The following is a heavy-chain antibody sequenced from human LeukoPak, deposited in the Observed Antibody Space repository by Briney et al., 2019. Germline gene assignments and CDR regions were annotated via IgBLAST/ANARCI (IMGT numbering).Heavy chain of an antibody. CDR2: IIPILGIA. CDR1: GGTFSSYT. Sequence: SVKVSCKASGGTFSSYTISWVRQAPGQGLEWMGRIIPILGIANYAQKFQGRVTITADKSTSTAYMELSRLRSEDTAVYYCARDVEMATIYFDYWGQGTLVTVSS. CDR3: ARDVEMATIYFDY. D-gene: IGHD5-24*01. V-gene: IGHV1-69*04. J-gene: IGHJ4*02.